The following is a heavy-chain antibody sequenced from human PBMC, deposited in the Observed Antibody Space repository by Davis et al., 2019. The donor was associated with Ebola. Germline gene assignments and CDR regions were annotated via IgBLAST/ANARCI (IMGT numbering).Heavy chain of an antibody. Sequence: GGSLRLSCKGSGYSFANYWIGWVRQMPGKGLEWMGIIYPGDSDTRYSPSFQGQVTISVDKSINTAYLQWSSLKASDTAMYYCARGPRSYFRAGGDDYWGQGTLVSVSS. CDR3: ARGPRSYFRAGGDDY. CDR2: IYPGDSDT. D-gene: IGHD3-10*01. J-gene: IGHJ4*02. V-gene: IGHV5-51*01. CDR1: GYSFANYW.